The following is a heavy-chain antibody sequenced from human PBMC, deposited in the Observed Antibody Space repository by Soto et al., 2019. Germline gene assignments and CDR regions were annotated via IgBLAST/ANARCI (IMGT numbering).Heavy chain of an antibody. V-gene: IGHV3-66*01. D-gene: IGHD5-12*01. CDR2: IYSVGST. J-gene: IGHJ3*01. CDR3: ARDRGYR. CDR1: GFSVGDNY. Sequence: EVQLVESGGGLVQPGGSLRLSYAASGFSVGDNYMKWVRQAPGKGLEWVSLIYSVGSTFYADSVKGRFTISRDNSKNTLFLQMNNLRVDDTAVYYCARDRGYRWGQGTMVTVSA.